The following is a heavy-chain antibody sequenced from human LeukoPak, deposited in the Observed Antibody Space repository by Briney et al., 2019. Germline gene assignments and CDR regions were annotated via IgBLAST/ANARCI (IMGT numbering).Heavy chain of an antibody. Sequence: AGGSLRLSCAASGFTFSSCAMSWVRQAPGKGLEWVSTIIDSGNSLYYADSVEGRFTISRDNSKNTLYLQMNSLRAGDTAAYYCAKDPIFSGSYGVFDSWGQGTLVTVSS. CDR1: GFTFSSCA. J-gene: IGHJ4*02. CDR3: AKDPIFSGSYGVFDS. V-gene: IGHV3-23*01. CDR2: IIDSGNSL. D-gene: IGHD1-26*01.